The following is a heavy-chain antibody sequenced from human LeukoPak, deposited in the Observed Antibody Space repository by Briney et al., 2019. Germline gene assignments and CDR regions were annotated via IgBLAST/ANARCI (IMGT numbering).Heavy chain of an antibody. D-gene: IGHD4-17*01. Sequence: GGSLRLSCAASEFTFSSYWMSWVRQAPGKGLEWVANIKQDGSEKYYVDSVKGRFTISRDNAKNSLYLQMNSLRAEDTAVYYCARERDYVFDYWGQGTLVTVSS. CDR3: ARERDYVFDY. J-gene: IGHJ4*02. CDR1: EFTFSSYW. V-gene: IGHV3-7*01. CDR2: IKQDGSEK.